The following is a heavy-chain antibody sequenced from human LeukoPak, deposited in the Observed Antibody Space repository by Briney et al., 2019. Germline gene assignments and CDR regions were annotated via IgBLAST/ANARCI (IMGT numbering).Heavy chain of an antibody. CDR2: IRSDGIDK. CDR1: GFTFVTSG. J-gene: IGHJ4*02. D-gene: IGHD3/OR15-3a*01. CDR3: AKGTGYYPTHYFDH. V-gene: IGHV3-30*02. Sequence: GGSLRLSCAASGFTFVTSGMHWVRQARGKGLEWVAFIRSDGIDKYYADSVRGRFTISRDNSKNTLYLQMNSLRPEDTAVYYCAKGTGYYPTHYFDHWGQGTLVTVSS.